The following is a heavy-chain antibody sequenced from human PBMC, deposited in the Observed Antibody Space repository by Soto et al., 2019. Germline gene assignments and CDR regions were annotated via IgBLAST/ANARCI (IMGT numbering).Heavy chain of an antibody. Sequence: PSETLSLTCTVSGGSISSYYWSWIRQPPGKGLEWIGYIYYSGSTNYNPSLKSRVTISVDTSKNQLSLKLSSVTAADTAVYYCARAPLPLNYYDSSGYYYLDYWGQGTLVTVSS. V-gene: IGHV4-59*01. CDR3: ARAPLPLNYYDSSGYYYLDY. CDR1: GGSISSYY. D-gene: IGHD3-22*01. CDR2: IYYSGST. J-gene: IGHJ4*02.